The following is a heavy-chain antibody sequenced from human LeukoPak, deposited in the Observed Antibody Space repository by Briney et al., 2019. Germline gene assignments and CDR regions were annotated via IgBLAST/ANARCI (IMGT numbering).Heavy chain of an antibody. D-gene: IGHD2-8*01. CDR3: ARGSCTNGVCFPIDY. Sequence: SSYGMHWIRQPPGKGLEWIGSIYYSGSTYYNPSLKSRVTISVDTSKNQFSLKLSSVTAADTAVYYCARGSCTNGVCFPIDYWGQGTLVTVSS. J-gene: IGHJ4*02. CDR2: IYYSGST. V-gene: IGHV4-39*07. CDR1: SSYG.